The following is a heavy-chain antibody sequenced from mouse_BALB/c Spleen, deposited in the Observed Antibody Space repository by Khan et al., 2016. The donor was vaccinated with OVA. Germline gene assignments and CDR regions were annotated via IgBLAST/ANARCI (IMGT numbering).Heavy chain of an antibody. V-gene: IGHV3-2*02. CDR3: ARKNYYGYAMDY. J-gene: IGHJ4*01. Sequence: VQLQQSGPGLVKPSQSLSLTCTVTGYSITTNYAWDWIRQFPGNKLEWMGYISYSGSTSYNPSLKSRISITRDTSKNQFFLQLNSVTTEDTATYYCARKNYYGYAMDYWGQGTSVTVSS. D-gene: IGHD1-1*01. CDR2: ISYSGST. CDR1: GYSITTNYA.